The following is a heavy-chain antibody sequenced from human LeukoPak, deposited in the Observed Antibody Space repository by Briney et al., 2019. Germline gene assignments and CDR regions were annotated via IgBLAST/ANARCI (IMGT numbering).Heavy chain of an antibody. CDR2: INPNSGGT. Sequence: ASVKVSCKASGYTFTGYYMHWVRQAPGQGLEGMGWINPNSGGTNYAQKFQGRVTMTRDTSISTAYMELSRLRSDDTAVYYCARGPYYYDSSGYLHWGQGTLVTVSS. J-gene: IGHJ4*02. CDR1: GYTFTGYY. D-gene: IGHD3-22*01. V-gene: IGHV1-2*02. CDR3: ARGPYYYDSSGYLH.